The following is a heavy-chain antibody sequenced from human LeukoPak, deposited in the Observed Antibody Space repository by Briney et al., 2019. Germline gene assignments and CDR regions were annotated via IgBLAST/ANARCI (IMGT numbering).Heavy chain of an antibody. J-gene: IGHJ5*02. V-gene: IGHV1-18*04. CDR1: GYTFTSYG. Sequence: ASVKVSCKASGYTFTSYGISWVRQAPGQGLEWMGWISAYNGNTNYAQKLQARVTMTTDTSTSTAYMELRSLRSDDTAVYYCARLPYCSSTSCPNWFDPWGQGTLVTVSS. CDR3: ARLPYCSSTSCPNWFDP. CDR2: ISAYNGNT. D-gene: IGHD2-2*01.